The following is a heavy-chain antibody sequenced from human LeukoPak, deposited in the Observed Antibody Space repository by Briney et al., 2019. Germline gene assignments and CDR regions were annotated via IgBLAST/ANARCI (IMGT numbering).Heavy chain of an antibody. CDR3: ARDDYENAFDI. Sequence: GGSLRLSCAASGFTFSSYGMHWVRQAPGKGLEWVAVIWYDGSNKYYADSVKGRFTISRDNSKNTLYLQMNSLRAEDTAVYYCARDDYENAFDIWGQGTMVTASS. CDR2: IWYDGSNK. CDR1: GFTFSSYG. V-gene: IGHV3-33*01. J-gene: IGHJ3*02. D-gene: IGHD4-17*01.